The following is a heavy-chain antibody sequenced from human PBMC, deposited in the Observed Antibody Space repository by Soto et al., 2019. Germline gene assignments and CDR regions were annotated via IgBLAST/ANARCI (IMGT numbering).Heavy chain of an antibody. J-gene: IGHJ4*02. Sequence: PSETLSLTCAVSGYSISSSNWWGWIRQPPGKGLEWIGYIYYSGSTNYNPSLKSRVTISVDKSKNQFSLKLSSVTAADTAVYYCARGGRRYGSGSYGPDYWGQGTLVTVSS. CDR3: ARGGRRYGSGSYGPDY. V-gene: IGHV4-28*03. D-gene: IGHD3-10*01. CDR2: IYYSGST. CDR1: GYSISSSNW.